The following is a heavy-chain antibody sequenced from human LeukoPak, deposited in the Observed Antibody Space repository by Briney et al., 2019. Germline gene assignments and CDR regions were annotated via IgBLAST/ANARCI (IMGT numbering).Heavy chain of an antibody. CDR3: ASRTLIIVGATSRFRFDP. CDR1: GGSFSGYY. D-gene: IGHD1-26*01. CDR2: INHSGST. J-gene: IGHJ5*02. Sequence: SETLSLTCAVYGGSFSGYYWSWIRQPPGKGLEWIGEINHSGSTNYNPSLKSRVTISVDTSKNQFSLKLSSVTAADTAVYYCASRTLIIVGATSRFRFDPWGQGTLVTVSS. V-gene: IGHV4-34*01.